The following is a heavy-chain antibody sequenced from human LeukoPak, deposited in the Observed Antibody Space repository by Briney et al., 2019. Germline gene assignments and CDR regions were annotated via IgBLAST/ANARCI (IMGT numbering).Heavy chain of an antibody. Sequence: SVKVSCKASGFTFTSSAVQWVRQARGQRLEWIGRIVVGSGNTNYAQKFQERVTITRDMSTSTAYMELSSLRSEDTAVYYCAAGVRYFDWLLPDYYYYGMDVWGQGTTVTVSS. CDR1: GFTFTSSA. J-gene: IGHJ6*02. CDR2: IVVGSGNT. D-gene: IGHD3-9*01. V-gene: IGHV1-58*01. CDR3: AAGVRYFDWLLPDYYYYGMDV.